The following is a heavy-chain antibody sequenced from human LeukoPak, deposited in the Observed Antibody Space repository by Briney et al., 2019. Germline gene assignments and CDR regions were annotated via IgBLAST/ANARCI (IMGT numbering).Heavy chain of an antibody. V-gene: IGHV4-28*05. CDR3: ARMARAPNNCSSTSCYTQYYYYYYMDV. CDR2: IYYSGSI. Sequence: SDTLSLTCAVSGYSISSSNWWGWIRQPPGKGLEWIGYIYYSGSIYYNLAPKSRGTMSVDPSTNQFSLKLSSVTAVDTAVYYCARMARAPNNCSSTSCYTQYYYYYYMDVWGKGTTVTVSS. D-gene: IGHD2-2*02. J-gene: IGHJ6*03. CDR1: GYSISSSNW.